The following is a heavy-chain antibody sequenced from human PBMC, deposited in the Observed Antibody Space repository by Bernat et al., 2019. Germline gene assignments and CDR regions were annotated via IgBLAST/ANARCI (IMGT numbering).Heavy chain of an antibody. J-gene: IGHJ3*02. CDR3: ARDSSGYYQRTYAFDI. CDR1: GFIFDTYG. V-gene: IGHV3-30*19. CDR2: ISYDGSNK. Sequence: QVHLVESEGGVVQPGRSLRLSCAASGFIFDTYGMHWVRQAPGKGLEWVAVISYDGSNKYYADSVKGRFTISRDNSKNTLYLQMNSLRAEDTAVYYCARDSSGYYQRTYAFDIWGQGTMVTVSS. D-gene: IGHD3-22*01.